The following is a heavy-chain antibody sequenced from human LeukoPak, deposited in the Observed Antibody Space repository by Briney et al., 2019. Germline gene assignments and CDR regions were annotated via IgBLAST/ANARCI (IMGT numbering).Heavy chain of an antibody. Sequence: ASVKVSCKASGYTFTSYAMNWVRQAPGQRLEWMGWINAGNGNTKYSQKFQGRVTITRDTSVSTAYMELSSLRSEDTAVYYCARDHNIVAPFDYWGQGTLVTVSS. D-gene: IGHD5-12*01. CDR1: GYTFTSYA. V-gene: IGHV1-3*01. J-gene: IGHJ4*02. CDR3: ARDHNIVAPFDY. CDR2: INAGNGNT.